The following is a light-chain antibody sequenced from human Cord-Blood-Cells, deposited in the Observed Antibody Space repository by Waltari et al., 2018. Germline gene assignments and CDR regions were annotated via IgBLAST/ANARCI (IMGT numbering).Light chain of an antibody. CDR2: DVS. V-gene: IGLV2-11*01. J-gene: IGLJ3*02. CDR1: SSDVGRYKY. Sequence: QSALTQPRAVSGSPGQSVTIPCTGTSSDVGRYKYVCWYQQHPGKAPKLMIYDVSKRPSGVPDRFSGSKSGNTASLTISGLQDDDEAYYFCCSYAGGYTLVFGGGTKLTVL. CDR3: CSYAGGYTLV.